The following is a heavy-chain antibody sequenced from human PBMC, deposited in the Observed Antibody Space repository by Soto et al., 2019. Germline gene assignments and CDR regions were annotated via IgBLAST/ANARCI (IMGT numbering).Heavy chain of an antibody. CDR1: GFTIYKND. D-gene: IGHD3-22*01. J-gene: IGHJ6*02. CDR3: ARDRGIVVVINYYYYGMDV. Sequence: GGSLRLSCVASGFTIYKNDMIWVRQAPGKGLEWVSSISGFSNYMYYTDSVKGRFTISRDNSRNPLYLQMNSLRAEDTAVYYCARDRGIVVVINYYYYGMDVWGQGTTVTVSS. CDR2: ISGFSNYM. V-gene: IGHV3-21*01.